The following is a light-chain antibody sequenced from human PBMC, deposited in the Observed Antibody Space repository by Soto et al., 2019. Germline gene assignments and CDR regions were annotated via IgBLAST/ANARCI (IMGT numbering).Light chain of an antibody. V-gene: IGKV3-11*01. Sequence: EIVLTQSPGTLSLSPGKRATLSCRASQSVTNFLAWYQQKPGQSPSLLIYNASHRATGIPARFSGSGSGTDFTLTISSLEPEDFAVYYCQQRYRWPETFGQGTKVEIK. J-gene: IGKJ1*01. CDR2: NAS. CDR3: QQRYRWPET. CDR1: QSVTNF.